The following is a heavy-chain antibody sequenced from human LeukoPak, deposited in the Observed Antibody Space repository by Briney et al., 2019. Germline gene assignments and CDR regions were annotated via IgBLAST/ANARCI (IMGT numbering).Heavy chain of an antibody. V-gene: IGHV4-34*01. J-gene: IGHJ4*02. CDR2: INHSGST. Sequence: SETLSLTCAVYGGSFSGYYWSWIRQPPGRGLEWIGEINHSGSTNYNPSLKSRVTISVDTSKNQFSLKLSSVTAADTAVYYCARRIAAAGMYYWGQGTLVAVSS. CDR1: GGSFSGYY. CDR3: ARRIAAAGMYY. D-gene: IGHD6-13*01.